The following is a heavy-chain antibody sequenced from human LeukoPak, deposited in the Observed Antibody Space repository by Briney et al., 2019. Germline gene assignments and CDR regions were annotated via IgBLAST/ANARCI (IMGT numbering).Heavy chain of an antibody. CDR1: GGSINSYY. D-gene: IGHD4-23*01. J-gene: IGHJ4*02. V-gene: IGHV4-4*07. CDR3: ARGGKATVVTM. Sequence: SETLSLTCTVYGGSINSYYWSWIRQPAGKGLEWIGRIYSSGSTNYNPSLKSRVSMSVDTSKNQFSLKLTSVTAADTAVYYCARGGKATVVTMWGQGNLVTVSS. CDR2: IYSSGST.